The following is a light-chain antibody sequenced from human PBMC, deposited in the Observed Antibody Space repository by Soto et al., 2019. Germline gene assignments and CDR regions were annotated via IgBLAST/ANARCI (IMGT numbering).Light chain of an antibody. CDR1: QSVSSK. V-gene: IGKV3-15*01. J-gene: IGKJ5*01. CDR2: GAX. CDR3: QQYNNWPPRT. Sequence: EIVMTHSPATLSVAPGERPTRPCRASQSVSSKSALYPQKPGQAPRLLXXGAXTRATGIPARFSGSGSGKEFTLTLSSLQSEDFAVYYCQQYNNWPPRTFGQGTRLEI.